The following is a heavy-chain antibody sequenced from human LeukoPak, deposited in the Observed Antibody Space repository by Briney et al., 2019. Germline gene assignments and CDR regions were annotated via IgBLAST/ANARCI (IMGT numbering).Heavy chain of an antibody. V-gene: IGHV3-66*02. CDR2: IYSGGST. D-gene: IGHD2-21*02. Sequence: GGSLRLSCAASGFTVSSNYMSWVRQAPGKGLEWGSVIYSGGSTYYSDSVKGRFTISRDNSKNTLYRQMNSRRAEDTAVYYCARSYCGGHCYSEYYFDYWGQGTLVTVSS. CDR1: GFTVSSNY. CDR3: ARSYCGGHCYSEYYFDY. J-gene: IGHJ4*02.